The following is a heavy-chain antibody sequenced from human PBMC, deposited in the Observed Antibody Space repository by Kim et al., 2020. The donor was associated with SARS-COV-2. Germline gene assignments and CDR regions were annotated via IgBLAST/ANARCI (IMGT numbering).Heavy chain of an antibody. CDR3: TRARVALVGGVIIPHAFDI. D-gene: IGHD3-10*01. CDR1: GLRFGDYA. J-gene: IGHJ3*02. CDR2: IRSRGNGGTT. Sequence: GGSLRLSCTSSGLRFGDYAMSWVRRAPGKGLEWVGFIRSRGNGGTTEDAASVRGRFTIARDESKSIAYLQMNSLKTEDTAVFYCTRARVALVGGVIIPHAFDISGQGTMVTVSS. V-gene: IGHV3-49*04.